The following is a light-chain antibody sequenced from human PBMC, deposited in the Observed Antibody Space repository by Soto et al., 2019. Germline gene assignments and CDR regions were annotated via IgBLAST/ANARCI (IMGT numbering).Light chain of an antibody. Sequence: QSALTQPASVSGSPGQSIAISCTGTSSDVGGYDQVSWYQHHPGKAPKLMIYAVTSRPSGVSYRFSGSKSGNTASLTISGLQAADEAGYYCSSYTGSGTFFGGGTQLTVL. J-gene: IGLJ2*01. V-gene: IGLV2-14*03. CDR3: SSYTGSGTF. CDR1: SSDVGGYDQ. CDR2: AVT.